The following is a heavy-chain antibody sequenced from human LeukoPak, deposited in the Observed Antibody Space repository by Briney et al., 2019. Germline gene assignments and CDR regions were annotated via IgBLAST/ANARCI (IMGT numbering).Heavy chain of an antibody. CDR2: IYYSGST. CDR1: GGSISSGGYY. J-gene: IGHJ6*02. CDR3: ARALKGDFWSTTYFRLFYGMDV. V-gene: IGHV4-31*03. Sequence: TLSLTCTVSGGSISSGGYYWSWIRQHPGKGLEWIGYIYYSGSTYYNPSLKSRVTISVDTSKNQFSLKLSSVTAADTAAYYCARALKGDFWSTTYFRLFYGMDVWGQGTTVTVSS. D-gene: IGHD3-3*01.